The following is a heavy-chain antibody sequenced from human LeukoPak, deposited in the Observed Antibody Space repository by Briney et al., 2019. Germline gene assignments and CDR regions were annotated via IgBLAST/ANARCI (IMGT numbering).Heavy chain of an antibody. D-gene: IGHD5-24*01. V-gene: IGHV3-21*01. CDR2: ISSSSSYI. CDR1: GFTFSSYS. J-gene: IGHJ3*02. Sequence: GGSLRLSCAASGFTFSSYSMNWVRQAPGKGLEWVSSISSSSSYIYYADSVKGRFTISRDNAKNSLYLQMNSLRAEDTAVYYCARDRWGEAFDIWGQGTLVTVSS. CDR3: ARDRWGEAFDI.